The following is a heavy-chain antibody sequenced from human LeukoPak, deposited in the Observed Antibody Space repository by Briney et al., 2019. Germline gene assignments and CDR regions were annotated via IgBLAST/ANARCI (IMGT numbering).Heavy chain of an antibody. CDR2: INRSGST. CDR1: GGSFSGYY. J-gene: IGHJ4*02. CDR3: ARSAGRGGY. D-gene: IGHD3-10*01. Sequence: SETLSLTCAVYGGSFSGYYWSWIRQPPGKGLEWIGEINRSGSTNYNPSLKSRVTISVDTSKNQFSLKLSSVTAADTAVYYCARSAGRGGYWGQGTLVTVSS. V-gene: IGHV4-34*01.